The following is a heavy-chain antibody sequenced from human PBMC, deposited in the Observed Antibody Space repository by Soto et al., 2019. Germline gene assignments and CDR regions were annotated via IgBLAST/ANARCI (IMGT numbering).Heavy chain of an antibody. V-gene: IGHV1-2*02. Sequence: ASVKVSCKASGYTFAAYYLHWVRQAPGQGLEWMGWTNPHSGGTEYAQNLQGRVTLTRDTSINTAYTEVSGLESDDTAVYYCARVWTERDYGSSGFDDAFEIWGPGTRVTV. CDR3: ARVWTERDYGSSGFDDAFEI. CDR1: GYTFAAYY. D-gene: IGHD3-22*01. J-gene: IGHJ3*02. CDR2: TNPHSGGT.